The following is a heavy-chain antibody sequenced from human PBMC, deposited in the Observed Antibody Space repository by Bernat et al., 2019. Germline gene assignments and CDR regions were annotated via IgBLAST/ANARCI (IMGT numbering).Heavy chain of an antibody. CDR3: ARGQDTAMVDFDY. V-gene: IGHV3-30*03. J-gene: IGHJ4*02. Sequence: QVQLVESGGGVVQPGRSLRLSCAASGFTFSSYGMHWVRQAPGKGLEWVAVISYDGSNKYYADSVKGRFTISRDNSKNTLYLQMNSLRAEDTAVYYCARGQDTAMVDFDYWGQGTLVTVSS. CDR2: ISYDGSNK. D-gene: IGHD5-18*01. CDR1: GFTFSSYG.